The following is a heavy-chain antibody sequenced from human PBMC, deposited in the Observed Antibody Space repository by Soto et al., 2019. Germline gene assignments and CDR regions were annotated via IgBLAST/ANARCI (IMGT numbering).Heavy chain of an antibody. J-gene: IGHJ6*02. CDR2: IYPGDSDT. Sequence: PGESLKISCKGSGYSFTSYWIGWVRQMPGKGLEWTGIIYPGDSDTRYSPSFQGQVTISADKSISTAYLQWSSLKASDTAMYYCASGYYDILTGPYYGMDVWGQGTTVTVSS. CDR3: ASGYYDILTGPYYGMDV. CDR1: GYSFTSYW. V-gene: IGHV5-51*01. D-gene: IGHD3-9*01.